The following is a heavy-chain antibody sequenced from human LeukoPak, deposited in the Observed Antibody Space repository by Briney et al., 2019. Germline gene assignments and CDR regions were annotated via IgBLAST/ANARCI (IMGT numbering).Heavy chain of an antibody. Sequence: ASVKVSCKASGYTFTSYGISRVRQAPGQGLEWMGWISAYNGNTNYAQKLQGRCTMTTDTSTSTAYMELRSLRSDDTAVYYCARRYYYDSSGYYYYPYFDYWGQGTLVTVSS. CDR1: GYTFTSYG. J-gene: IGHJ4*02. D-gene: IGHD3-22*01. V-gene: IGHV1-18*01. CDR3: ARRYYYDSSGYYYYPYFDY. CDR2: ISAYNGNT.